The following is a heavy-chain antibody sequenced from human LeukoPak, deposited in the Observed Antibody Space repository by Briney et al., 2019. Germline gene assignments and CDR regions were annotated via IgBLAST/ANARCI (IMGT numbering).Heavy chain of an antibody. CDR3: ARGRFIAGTTAYYFDY. CDR1: GFTFSSHW. D-gene: IGHD1-26*01. CDR2: INQGEGKK. Sequence: GGSLRLSCVDSGFTFSSHWMSWVRQAPGKGLEWVANINQGEGKKYYVDSVKGRFTISRDNAKKSLFLRMNSLRAEDTAVYYCARGRFIAGTTAYYFDYWGQGTLVTVSS. V-gene: IGHV3-7*03. J-gene: IGHJ4*02.